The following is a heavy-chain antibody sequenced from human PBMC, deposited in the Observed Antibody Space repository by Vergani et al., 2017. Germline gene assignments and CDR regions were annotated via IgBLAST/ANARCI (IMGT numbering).Heavy chain of an antibody. J-gene: IGHJ6*03. CDR3: AKAGSVTSGSLQYNFYMDV. CDR2: ISNDGSKK. D-gene: IGHD3-10*01. V-gene: IGHV3-30*18. Sequence: QVQLAESGGGRVQPGRSLRLSCAASAFSFSSHAIHWVRQAPGKGLEWVAVISNDGSKKYYADSVKGRFTISRDNSKNTLDLQMNSLRTQDTAVYYCAKAGSVTSGSLQYNFYMDVWGKGTTVTVS. CDR1: AFSFSSHA.